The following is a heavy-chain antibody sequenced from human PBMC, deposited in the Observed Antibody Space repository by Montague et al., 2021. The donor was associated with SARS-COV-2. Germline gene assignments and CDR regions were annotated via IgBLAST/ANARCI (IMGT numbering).Heavy chain of an antibody. CDR3: ARHARGGGYTSWFDS. V-gene: IGHV4-61*01. J-gene: IGHJ5*01. CDR2: IYYTGSR. Sequence: SETLSLTCTVSGDSVSRGSSYWSWIRQPPGKGPGWIGYIYYTGSRKYNSSLKSRLTISVDTSKNQFSLKLSSVTAADTAVYYCARHARGGGYTSWFDSWGQGTLVTVSS. CDR1: GDSVSRGSSY. D-gene: IGHD5-24*01.